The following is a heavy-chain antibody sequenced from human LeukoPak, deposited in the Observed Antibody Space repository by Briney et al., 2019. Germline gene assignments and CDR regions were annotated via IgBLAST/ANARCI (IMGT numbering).Heavy chain of an antibody. CDR2: IYYSGST. Sequence: KPSETLSLTCTVSGGSISSYYWSWIRQPPGKGLEWIGYIYYSGSTNYNPSLKSRVTISVDTSKNQFSLKLSSVTAADTAVYYCARGSEFRLRKVYFDYWGQGTLVTVSS. CDR3: ARGSEFRLRKVYFDY. V-gene: IGHV4-59*01. J-gene: IGHJ4*02. CDR1: GGSISSYY. D-gene: IGHD5-12*01.